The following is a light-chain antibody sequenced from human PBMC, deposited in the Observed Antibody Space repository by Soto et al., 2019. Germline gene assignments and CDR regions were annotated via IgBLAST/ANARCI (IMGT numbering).Light chain of an antibody. CDR2: GAS. CDR1: QGVSSSS. Sequence: EIVLTQSPGTLSLSPGERATLSCRASQGVSSSSLAWYQQKPGQAPRLLIYGASARATGAPARFSGSGSGTDFTLTISRLEPEDFAVYYCQQYGSSPWTFGQGTKVDIK. V-gene: IGKV3-20*01. CDR3: QQYGSSPWT. J-gene: IGKJ1*01.